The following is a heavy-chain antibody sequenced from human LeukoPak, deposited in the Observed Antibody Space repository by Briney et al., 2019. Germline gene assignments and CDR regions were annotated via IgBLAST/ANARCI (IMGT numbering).Heavy chain of an antibody. Sequence: ASVKVSCKASGYTFTSYYMHWVRQAPGQGLEGMGIINPSGGSTGYAQKFQGRVTMNRDTSTSTVYLELSSLRSEDTAVYYCARDLGIGRTFLDELEGEAFDIWGQGTMVTVSS. CDR1: GYTFTSYY. V-gene: IGHV1-46*01. J-gene: IGHJ3*02. CDR2: INPSGGST. D-gene: IGHD1-1*01. CDR3: ARDLGIGRTFLDELEGEAFDI.